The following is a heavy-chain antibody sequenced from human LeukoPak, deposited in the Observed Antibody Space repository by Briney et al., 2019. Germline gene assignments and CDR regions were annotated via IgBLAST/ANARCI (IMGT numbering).Heavy chain of an antibody. D-gene: IGHD2-15*01. Sequence: HPGGPLRLSCAPSGFTLRSYHMQVVREAPGKGLEGVAVISYDGSNKYYADSVKGRFTISRDNSKNTLYLQMNSLRAEDTAVYYCAKDYCSGGSCHSSYWGQGTLVTVSS. CDR3: AKDYCSGGSCHSSY. J-gene: IGHJ4*02. CDR1: GFTLRSYH. V-gene: IGHV3-30*18. CDR2: ISYDGSNK.